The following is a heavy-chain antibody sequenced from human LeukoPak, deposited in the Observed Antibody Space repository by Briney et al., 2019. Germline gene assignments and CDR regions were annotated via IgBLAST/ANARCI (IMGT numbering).Heavy chain of an antibody. J-gene: IGHJ4*02. Sequence: SETLSLTCTVSGGSISSSSHYWGWIRQPPGKGLEWIGEINHSGSTNYNPSLKSRVTISVDTSKKQFSLKLSSVTAADTAVYYCVTYYFDSSGPKKNYWGQGTLVTVSS. CDR1: GGSISSSSHY. CDR3: VTYYFDSSGPKKNY. D-gene: IGHD3-22*01. CDR2: INHSGST. V-gene: IGHV4-39*07.